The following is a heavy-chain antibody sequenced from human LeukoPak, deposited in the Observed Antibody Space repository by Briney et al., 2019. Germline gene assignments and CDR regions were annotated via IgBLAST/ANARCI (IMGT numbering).Heavy chain of an antibody. V-gene: IGHV3-48*01. D-gene: IGHD3-10*01. J-gene: IGHJ4*02. CDR2: ISSSSSTK. CDR1: GFTFSSYS. CDR3: AIPSSVDY. Sequence: GGCLRLSCAASGFTFSSYSMNWVRQAPGKGLEWVSYISSSSSTKYYADSVKGRFTISRDNTKNSLYLQMNSLRAEDTAVYYCAIPSSVDYWGQGTLVTVSS.